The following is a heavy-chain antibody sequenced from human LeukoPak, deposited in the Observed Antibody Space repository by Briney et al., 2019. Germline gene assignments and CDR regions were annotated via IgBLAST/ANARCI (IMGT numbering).Heavy chain of an antibody. J-gene: IGHJ4*02. CDR2: INRNGGST. D-gene: IGHD3-22*01. CDR3: ARHHWEIVSSSRSSFDY. CDR1: GFTFDDYG. V-gene: IGHV3-20*04. Sequence: GGSLRLSCAASGFTFDDYGMSWVRHAPGKGLEWVSGINRNGGSTMYAECVKGRFTISRDNAKNSLYLQMSSLRAEDTALYYCARHHWEIVSSSRSSFDYWGQGTLVTVSS.